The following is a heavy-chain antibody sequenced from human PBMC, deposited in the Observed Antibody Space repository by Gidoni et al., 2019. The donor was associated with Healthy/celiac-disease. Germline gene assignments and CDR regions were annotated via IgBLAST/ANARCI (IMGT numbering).Heavy chain of an antibody. CDR2: VNPNSGNT. V-gene: IGHV1-8*01. J-gene: IGHJ5*02. CDR1: GYTFTSYD. CDR3: ARGETVDPTRSGFDP. Sequence: QVQLGPSGAEVKTPGASVKVYCKASGYTFTSYDINWVRQATGPVLELMGGVNPNSGNTGYAQNFQGRVTTTRNTSISTAYMELSSLRSEDTSVYYCARGETVDPTRSGFDPWGQGTLVTVSS.